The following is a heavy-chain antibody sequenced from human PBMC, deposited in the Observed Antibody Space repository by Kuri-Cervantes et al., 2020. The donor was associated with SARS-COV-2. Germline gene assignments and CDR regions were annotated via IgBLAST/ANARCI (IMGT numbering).Heavy chain of an antibody. CDR2: IYYSGST. CDR3: ARGRVPAAIDY. J-gene: IGHJ4*02. D-gene: IGHD2-2*01. CDR1: GGSISSYY. Sequence: ESLKISCTVSGGSISSYYWSWIRQPPGKGPEWIGYIYYSGSTNYNPSLKSRVTISVDTSKNQFSLKLSSVTAADTAVYYCARGRVPAAIDYWGQGTLVTVSS. V-gene: IGHV4-59*01.